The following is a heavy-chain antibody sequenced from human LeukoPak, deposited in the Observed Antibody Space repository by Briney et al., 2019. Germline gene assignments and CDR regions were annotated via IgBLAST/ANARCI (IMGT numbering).Heavy chain of an antibody. Sequence: GESLQISCQGSGYSFSSHWIGWVRQMPGKGLEWMGIIYPGDSDTRYSPSFQGQVTISADKSLSTAYLQWSSLKASDTAMYYCARHFQGHAFDIWGQGTMVTVSS. CDR3: ARHFQGHAFDI. J-gene: IGHJ3*02. V-gene: IGHV5-51*01. CDR1: GYSFSSHW. CDR2: IYPGDSDT.